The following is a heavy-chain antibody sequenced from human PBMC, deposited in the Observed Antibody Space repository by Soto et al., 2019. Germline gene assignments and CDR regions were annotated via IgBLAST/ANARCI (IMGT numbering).Heavy chain of an antibody. Sequence: VGSLRLSCAASGFRFRTRAMSWVRQAPGKGLEWVASIRPGGDSTYYADSVKGRFAVSRDNSNVTLYLQMDSLKVEDTAIYYCTTHEEGAPWAGGFDSWGQGTLVTVSS. CDR1: GFRFRTRA. J-gene: IGHJ5*01. CDR2: IRPGGDST. CDR3: TTHEEGAPWAGGFDS. D-gene: IGHD1-26*01. V-gene: IGHV3-23*01.